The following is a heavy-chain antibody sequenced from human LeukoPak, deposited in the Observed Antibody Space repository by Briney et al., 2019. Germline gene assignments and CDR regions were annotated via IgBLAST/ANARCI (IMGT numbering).Heavy chain of an antibody. Sequence: ASVKVSCKASGGTFSSYAISWVRQAPGQGLEWMGGIIPIFGTANYAQKFQGRVTITADESTSTAYMELSSLRSEDTAVYYCARGTYYYDSSGYWGAFDIWGQGTMVTVSS. CDR3: ARGTYYYDSSGYWGAFDI. D-gene: IGHD3-22*01. J-gene: IGHJ3*02. CDR2: IIPIFGTA. V-gene: IGHV1-69*13. CDR1: GGTFSSYA.